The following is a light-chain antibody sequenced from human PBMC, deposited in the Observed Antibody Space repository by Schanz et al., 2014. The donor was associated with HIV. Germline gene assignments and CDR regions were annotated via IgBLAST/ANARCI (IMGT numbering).Light chain of an antibody. J-gene: IGKJ3*01. CDR1: RSINNY. V-gene: IGKV1-39*01. CDR2: DAS. Sequence: DIPMTQSPSPLSASVGDRVTITCRASRSINNYLNWYQQKQGKAPQLLIFDASSLQSGVPSRFSGSGSGTDFTLTISSLQPEDFATYFCQQGASPPFTFGPGTTVDIK. CDR3: QQGASPPFT.